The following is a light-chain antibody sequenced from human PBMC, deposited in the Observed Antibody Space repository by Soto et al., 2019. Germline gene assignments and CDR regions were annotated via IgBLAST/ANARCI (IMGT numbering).Light chain of an antibody. CDR3: CSYAGRSTWV. V-gene: IGLV2-23*02. J-gene: IGLJ3*02. CDR2: EVS. Sequence: QSALTQPASVSGSPGQSITISCTGTSSDVGSYNLVSWYQQHPGKAPKLMIYEVSKRPSGVSNRFSGSKSGNTASLTISGLQAEDEADYYCCSYAGRSTWVVGGGTKLAVL. CDR1: SSDVGSYNL.